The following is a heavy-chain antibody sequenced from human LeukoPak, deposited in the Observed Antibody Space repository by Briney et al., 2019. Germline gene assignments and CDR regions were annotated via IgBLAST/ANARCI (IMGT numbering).Heavy chain of an antibody. J-gene: IGHJ4*02. CDR2: ISSSSNDI. Sequence: GGSLRLSCAASGFTFSSYNMNWVRQAPGKGLELVSSISSSSNDIYYADSVKGRFTVSRDNAKSSLYLQMNSLRAEDTAVYYCAKASSFDYWGQGTLVTVSS. CDR3: AKASSFDY. V-gene: IGHV3-21*01. CDR1: GFTFSSYN.